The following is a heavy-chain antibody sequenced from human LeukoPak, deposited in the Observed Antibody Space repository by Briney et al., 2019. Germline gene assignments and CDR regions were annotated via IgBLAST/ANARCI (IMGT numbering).Heavy chain of an antibody. CDR3: ARVVRWGSSGSPYYYYGMDV. J-gene: IGHJ6*02. D-gene: IGHD1-26*01. CDR2: IYSGGST. Sequence: GGPLRLSCAASGFTFSDYYMSWVRQAPGKGLEGVAVIYSGGSTYYADSVKGRFTISRDNSKNTLYLQMNSLRAEDTAVYYCARVVRWGSSGSPYYYYGMDVWGQGTTVTVSS. CDR1: GFTFSDYY. V-gene: IGHV3-66*01.